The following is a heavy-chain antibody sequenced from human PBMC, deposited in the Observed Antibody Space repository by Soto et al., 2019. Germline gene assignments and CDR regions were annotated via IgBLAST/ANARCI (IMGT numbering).Heavy chain of an antibody. CDR2: IFHSGST. V-gene: IGHV4-4*02. Sequence: SETLSLTCAVSGGSITTNNYWSWVRQPPGKGLEWIGEIFHSGSTNYNPSLKSQVTISVDTSKNQFSLKLTSVTAADTAVYYCAREGLITGTTYYYYGMDVWGQGTTVTVSS. D-gene: IGHD1-7*01. J-gene: IGHJ6*02. CDR3: AREGLITGTTYYYYGMDV. CDR1: GGSITTNNY.